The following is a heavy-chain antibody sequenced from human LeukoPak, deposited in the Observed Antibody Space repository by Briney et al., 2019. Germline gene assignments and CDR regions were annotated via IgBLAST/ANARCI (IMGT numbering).Heavy chain of an antibody. CDR3: ARFDRTPRSYYFDY. J-gene: IGHJ4*02. D-gene: IGHD2-2*01. Sequence: SETLSLTCTVFGGSISSSSYYWGWIRQPPGKGLEWIGSIYYSGSTYYNPSLKSRVTISVDTSKNQFSLKLSSVTAADTAVYYCARFDRTPRSYYFDYWGQGTLVTVSS. CDR2: IYYSGST. V-gene: IGHV4-39*01. CDR1: GGSISSSSYY.